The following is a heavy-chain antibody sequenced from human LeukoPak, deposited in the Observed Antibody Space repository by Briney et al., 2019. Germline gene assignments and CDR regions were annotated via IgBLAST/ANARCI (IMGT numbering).Heavy chain of an antibody. Sequence: GGSLRLSCAASGFTFSSYSMNWVRQAPGKGLEWVSYISSSSSTIYYADSVKGRFTISRDNAKNSLYLQMNSLRAEDTAVYYCARDKIGVAGSNWFDPWGQGTLVTVSS. CDR3: ARDKIGVAGSNWFDP. CDR1: GFTFSSYS. J-gene: IGHJ5*02. D-gene: IGHD6-19*01. CDR2: ISSSSSTI. V-gene: IGHV3-48*04.